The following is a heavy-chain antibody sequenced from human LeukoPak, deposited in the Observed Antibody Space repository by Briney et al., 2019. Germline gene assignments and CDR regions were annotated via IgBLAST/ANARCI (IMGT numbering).Heavy chain of an antibody. CDR1: GFSFSNYG. D-gene: IGHD1-26*01. J-gene: IGHJ4*02. CDR2: IRYDGSNY. CDR3: TKDRRGKWNFDY. V-gene: IGHV3-30*02. Sequence: GGSLRLSCATSGFSFSNYGMHWVRQAPGKGLEWVTSIRYDGSNYYYAESVKGRFTISRDNSKNTLYLQMNSLRAEDTAVYYCTKDRRGKWNFDYWGRGALVIVSS.